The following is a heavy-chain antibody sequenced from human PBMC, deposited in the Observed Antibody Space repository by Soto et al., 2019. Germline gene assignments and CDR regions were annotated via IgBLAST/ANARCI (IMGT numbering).Heavy chain of an antibody. D-gene: IGHD2-8*01. CDR2: ISAHNNDI. CDR3: VRLIGNSWLDS. J-gene: IGHJ5*01. Sequence: ASVKVSCKASGYAFTSYGVSWVRQAPGQAPEWMGWISAHNNDINYGVTFQGRLTLTTDTSTYTAYMELRNLRSDDTAVYYCVRLIGNSWLDSWGQGTPVTVSS. CDR1: GYAFTSYG. V-gene: IGHV1-18*01.